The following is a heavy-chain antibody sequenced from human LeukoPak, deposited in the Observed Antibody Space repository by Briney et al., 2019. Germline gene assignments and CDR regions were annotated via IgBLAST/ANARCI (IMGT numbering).Heavy chain of an antibody. CDR1: GFTFSSYS. Sequence: GGSLRLSCAASGFTFSSYSMNWVRQAPGKGLEWVSSISSSSSYIYYADSVKGRFTISRDNAKNSLYLQMNSLRAEDTAVYHCASIFPPDPRRPPFDYWGQGTLVTVSS. V-gene: IGHV3-21*01. J-gene: IGHJ4*02. CDR2: ISSSSSYI. D-gene: IGHD1-14*01. CDR3: ASIFPPDPRRPPFDY.